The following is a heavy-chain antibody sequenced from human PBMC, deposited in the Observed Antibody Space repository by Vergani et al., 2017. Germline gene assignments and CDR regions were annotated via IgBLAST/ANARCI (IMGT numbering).Heavy chain of an antibody. V-gene: IGHV3-13*01. CDR2: IGTAGDT. J-gene: IGHJ6*02. D-gene: IGHD4-23*01. CDR3: ARALTRRWGGYYYYYGMDV. Sequence: EVQLVESGGGLVQPGGSLRLSCAASGFTFSSYDMHWVRQATGKGLEWVSAIGTAGDTYYPGSVKGRFTISRENAKNSLYLQMNSLRAGDTAVYYCARALTRRWGGYYYYYGMDVWGQGTTVTVSS. CDR1: GFTFSSYD.